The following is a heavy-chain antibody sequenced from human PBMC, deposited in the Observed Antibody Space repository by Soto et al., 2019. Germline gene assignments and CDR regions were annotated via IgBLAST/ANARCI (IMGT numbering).Heavy chain of an antibody. D-gene: IGHD2-15*01. Sequence: ASVKVSCKASVYTFTSHAMHWVRQAPGQRLEWMGWINGGNGDTKYSQKFQGRFTITRDTSASTAYMELSSLRSEDTAVYYCAKGAWSYCRGGSCYYFDYWGQGTVVTVSS. CDR1: VYTFTSHA. CDR3: AKGAWSYCRGGSCYYFDY. V-gene: IGHV1-3*01. J-gene: IGHJ4*02. CDR2: INGGNGDT.